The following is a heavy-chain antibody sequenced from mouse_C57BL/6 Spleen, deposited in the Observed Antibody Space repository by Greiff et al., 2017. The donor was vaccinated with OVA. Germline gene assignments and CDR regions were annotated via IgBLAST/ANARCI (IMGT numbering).Heavy chain of an antibody. CDR3: ARYGNWYFDV. D-gene: IGHD2-1*01. CDR1: GYTFTDYN. J-gene: IGHJ1*03. V-gene: IGHV1-18*01. CDR2: INPNNGGT. Sequence: EVQLQQSGPELVKPGASVKIPCKASGYTFTDYNMDWVKQSHGKSLEWIGDINPNNGGTIYNQKFKGKATLTVDKYSSTAYMDVRGLTSRETAVYYCARYGNWYFDVWGTGTTVTVSS.